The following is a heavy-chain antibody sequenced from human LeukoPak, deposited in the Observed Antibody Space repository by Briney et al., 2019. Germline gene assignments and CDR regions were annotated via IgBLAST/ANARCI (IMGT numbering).Heavy chain of an antibody. V-gene: IGHV4-4*07. CDR2: IYTSGST. Sequence: SETLSLTCTVSGGFISSYYWSWIRQPAGKGLEWIGRIYTSGSTNYNPSLKSRVTMSVDTSKNQFSLRLSSVTAADTAVYYCARDTYYYDSSGYYTFDYWGQGTLVTVSS. J-gene: IGHJ4*02. D-gene: IGHD3-22*01. CDR3: ARDTYYYDSSGYYTFDY. CDR1: GGFISSYY.